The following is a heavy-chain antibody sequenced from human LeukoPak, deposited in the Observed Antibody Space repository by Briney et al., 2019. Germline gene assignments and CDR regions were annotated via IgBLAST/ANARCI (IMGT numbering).Heavy chain of an antibody. Sequence: PGGSLRLSCAASGFTVSSKYMSWVRQAPGKGLEWVSVMYSGGSTYYADFVEGRFTISRDNSKNTVYLQMNSLRAEDTAVYYCASVTMVRGPHFDYWGQGTLVTVSS. CDR3: ASVTMVRGPHFDY. CDR2: MYSGGST. CDR1: GFTVSSKY. D-gene: IGHD3-10*01. V-gene: IGHV3-53*01. J-gene: IGHJ4*02.